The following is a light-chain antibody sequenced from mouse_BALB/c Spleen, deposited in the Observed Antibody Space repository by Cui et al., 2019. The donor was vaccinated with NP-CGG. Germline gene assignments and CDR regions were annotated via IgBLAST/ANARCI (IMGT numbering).Light chain of an antibody. V-gene: IGLV1*01. CDR2: GTN. CDR1: TGAVTTSNF. Sequence: QAVVPQESAPTTSPGETVTLTCRSSTGAVTTSNFANWVQEKPDHLFTGLIGGTNNRAPGVPARFSGSLIGDKAALTITGAQTGDEAIYFCALWYSNHWVFGGGTKLTVL. CDR3: ALWYSNHWV. J-gene: IGLJ1*01.